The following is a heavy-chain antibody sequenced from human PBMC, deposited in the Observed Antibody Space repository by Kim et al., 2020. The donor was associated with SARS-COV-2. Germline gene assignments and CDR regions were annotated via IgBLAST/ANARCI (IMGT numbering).Heavy chain of an antibody. J-gene: IGHJ6*02. D-gene: IGHD2-21*02. CDR1: GFTFSRHA. Sequence: GGSLRLSCAGSGFTFSRHAMNWVRQAPGKGLEWVASISGTKTYITYGDSVRGRFFISRDNTQKSLFLQMTSLRVEDTGVYFCARWRGPRGVCETSDCYSSGLDVWGLGTTVIVSS. CDR2: ISGTKTYI. V-gene: IGHV3-21*04. CDR3: ARWRGPRGVCETSDCYSSGLDV.